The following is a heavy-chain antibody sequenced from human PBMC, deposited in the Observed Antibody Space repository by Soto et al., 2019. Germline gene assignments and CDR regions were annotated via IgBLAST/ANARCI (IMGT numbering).Heavy chain of an antibody. CDR1: GFTFSSYA. V-gene: IGHV3-23*01. J-gene: IGHJ6*02. Sequence: PGGSLRLSCAASGFTFSSYAMSWVRQAPGKGLEWVSAISGSGGSTYYADSVKGRFTISRDNSKNTLYLQMNSLRAEDTAVSYCAKDDIHLTSVVPRYGMDVWGQGTTVTVSS. CDR3: AKDDIHLTSVVPRYGMDV. D-gene: IGHD2-2*01. CDR2: ISGSGGST.